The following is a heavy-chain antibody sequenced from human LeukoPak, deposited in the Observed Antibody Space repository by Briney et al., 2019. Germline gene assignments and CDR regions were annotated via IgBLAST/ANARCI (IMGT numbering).Heavy chain of an antibody. CDR2: IRYDGSNK. CDR1: GFTFSSYG. Sequence: GGSLRLSCAASGFTFSSYGMHWVRQAPGKGLEWVAFIRYDGSNKYYADSVKGRFTISRDNSKNTLYLQMNSLRAEDTAVYYCASARFYYDSSGYYLDYWGQGTLVTVS. CDR3: ASARFYYDSSGYYLDY. V-gene: IGHV3-30*02. D-gene: IGHD3-22*01. J-gene: IGHJ4*02.